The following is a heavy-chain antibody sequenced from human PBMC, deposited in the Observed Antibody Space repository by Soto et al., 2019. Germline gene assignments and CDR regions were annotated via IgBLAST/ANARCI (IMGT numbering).Heavy chain of an antibody. Sequence: QVQLVESGGGVVQPGRSLRLSCAASGFTFSSYGMHWVRQAPGKGLEGVAVIWFDGSNKFYADSVKGRFTISRDNSKNSVSLQMKRLRDEKPAAYYSATTGPYWGQGTLVTVSS. CDR1: GFTFSSYG. CDR3: ATTGPY. CDR2: IWFDGSNK. J-gene: IGHJ4*02. V-gene: IGHV3-33*01.